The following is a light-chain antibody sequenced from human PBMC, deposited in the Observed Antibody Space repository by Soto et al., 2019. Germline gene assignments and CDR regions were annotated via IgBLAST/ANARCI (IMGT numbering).Light chain of an antibody. J-gene: IGLJ2*01. CDR3: CSYAGSTSLV. CDR2: EVI. V-gene: IGLV2-23*02. CDR1: SGDVGGYNY. Sequence: QSALTQPASVSGSPGQSITISCTGTSGDVGGYNYVSWYQQHPGKAPKLMIYEVIKRPSRVSNRFSGSKSGNTASLTISGLQAEDEADYYCCSYAGSTSLVFGGGTKLTVL.